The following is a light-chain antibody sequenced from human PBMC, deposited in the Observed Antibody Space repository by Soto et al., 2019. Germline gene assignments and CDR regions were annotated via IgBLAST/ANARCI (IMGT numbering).Light chain of an antibody. Sequence: EIVMTQSPATLSVSPGERATLSCRASQRISSNLAWYQHKPGQAPRLLIFGASTRATGIPDRFSGSGSGTDFTLAISRLEPEDFAVYYCQQYGTSPFTFGPGTKVDIK. CDR3: QQYGTSPFT. V-gene: IGKV3-20*01. J-gene: IGKJ3*01. CDR2: GAS. CDR1: QRISSN.